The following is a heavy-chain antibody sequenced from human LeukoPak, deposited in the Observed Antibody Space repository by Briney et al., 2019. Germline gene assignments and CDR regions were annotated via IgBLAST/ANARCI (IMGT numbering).Heavy chain of an antibody. J-gene: IGHJ4*02. Sequence: SETLPLTCAVYGGSFSGYYWSWIRQPPGKGLEWIGEINHSGSTNYNPSLKSRVTISVGTSKNQFSLKLSSVTAADTAVYYCARRVYSYGYDYWGQGTLVTVSS. CDR2: INHSGST. V-gene: IGHV4-34*01. CDR3: ARRVYSYGYDY. D-gene: IGHD5-18*01. CDR1: GGSFSGYY.